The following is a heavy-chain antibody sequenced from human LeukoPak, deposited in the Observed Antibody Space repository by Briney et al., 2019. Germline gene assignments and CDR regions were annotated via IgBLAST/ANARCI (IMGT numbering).Heavy chain of an antibody. CDR3: ARAGDFDY. CDR2: IDYSGTT. J-gene: IGHJ4*02. Sequence: SWIRQPPGKGLEWIGYIDYSGTTCYNPSLKSRVSISADMSKNQFSLKLTSVTAADTAVYFCARAGDFDYWGQGTLVTVSS. V-gene: IGHV4-30-4*08.